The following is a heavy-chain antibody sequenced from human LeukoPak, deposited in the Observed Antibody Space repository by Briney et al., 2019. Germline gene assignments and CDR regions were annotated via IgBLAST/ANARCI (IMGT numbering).Heavy chain of an antibody. CDR3: ARASGGGSGSYRYYFDY. J-gene: IGHJ4*02. Sequence: RASVKVSCKASGYTFSSYDINWVRQATGQGLEWMGWMNPNSGNTGYAQKFQGRVTMTRNTSISTAYMELSSLRSEDTAVYYCARASGGGSGSYRYYFDYWGQGTLVTVSS. D-gene: IGHD3-10*01. V-gene: IGHV1-8*02. CDR2: MNPNSGNT. CDR1: GYTFSSYD.